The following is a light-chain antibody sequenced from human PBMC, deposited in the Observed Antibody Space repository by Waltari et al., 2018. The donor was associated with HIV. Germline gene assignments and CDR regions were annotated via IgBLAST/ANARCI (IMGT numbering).Light chain of an antibody. J-gene: IGLJ3*02. CDR3: STWDDSLSHWV. V-gene: IGLV1-47*01. Sequence: QSVLSQPPSASGPPGQTTSISCSGPTSPTGTTFLYWYQQRPGMAPRLLIYRNDQRPSGVPDRFSGSKSDTSASLAISGLRFEDEADYHCSTWDDSLSHWVFGGGTKLTVL. CDR2: RND. CDR1: TSPTGTTF.